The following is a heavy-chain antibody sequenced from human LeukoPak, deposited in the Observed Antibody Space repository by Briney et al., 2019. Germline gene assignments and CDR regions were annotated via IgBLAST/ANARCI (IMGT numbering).Heavy chain of an antibody. CDR1: GGTFSSYA. CDR2: IIPIFGTA. V-gene: IGHV1-69*13. D-gene: IGHD6-19*01. J-gene: IGHJ4*02. CDR3: ARDRGIAVAGTGTD. Sequence: SVKLSCKASGGTFSSYAISWVRQAPGQGHEWKGVIIPIFGTANYAQKFQGRVTITADESTSTAYMELSSLRSEDTAVYYCARDRGIAVAGTGTDWGQGTLVTVSS.